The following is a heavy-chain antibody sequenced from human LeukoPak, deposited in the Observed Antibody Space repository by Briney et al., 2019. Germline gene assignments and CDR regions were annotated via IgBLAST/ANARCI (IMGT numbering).Heavy chain of an antibody. Sequence: PGGSLRLPCAASGFTFSSYWMSWVRQAPGKGLEWVANIKQDGSEKYYVDSVKGRFTISRDIAKNSLYLQMNSLRAEDTAVYYCARVPPYGDYRGDSQPADYWGQGTLVTVSS. V-gene: IGHV3-7*01. CDR3: ARVPPYGDYRGDSQPADY. CDR2: IKQDGSEK. CDR1: GFTFSSYW. D-gene: IGHD4-17*01. J-gene: IGHJ4*02.